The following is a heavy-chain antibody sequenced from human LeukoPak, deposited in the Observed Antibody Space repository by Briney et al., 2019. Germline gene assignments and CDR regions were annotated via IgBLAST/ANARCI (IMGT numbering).Heavy chain of an antibody. CDR3: AMTGRYAGRPFDY. D-gene: IGHD5-12*01. CDR1: GYSLLEVA. J-gene: IGHJ4*02. CDR2: FDPEDGEDGET. V-gene: IGHV1-24*01. Sequence: ASVKVSCKVSGYSLLEVAMHWVRQAPGKGLEWVGSFDPEDGEDGETHYAQKLQGRVTMTEDASTDTAYMELNSLRSEDTAVYYCAMTGRYAGRPFDYWGQGTLVTVSS.